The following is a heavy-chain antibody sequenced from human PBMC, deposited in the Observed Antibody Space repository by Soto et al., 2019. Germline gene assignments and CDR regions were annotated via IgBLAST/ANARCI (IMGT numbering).Heavy chain of an antibody. V-gene: IGHV1-3*05. J-gene: IGHJ4*02. Sequence: QVQLVQSGAEEKKPGASVKVSCKASGYTFTSYAMHWVRQAPGQRLEWMGWTNAGNGNTKYSQKFQGRVTITRDTSASTGYMELSSLRSEDTAVYYCARSIVVVTALDYWGQGTLVTVSS. D-gene: IGHD2-21*02. CDR1: GYTFTSYA. CDR2: TNAGNGNT. CDR3: ARSIVVVTALDY.